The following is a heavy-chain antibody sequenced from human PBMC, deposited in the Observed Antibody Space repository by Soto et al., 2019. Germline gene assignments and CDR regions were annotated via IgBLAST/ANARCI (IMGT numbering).Heavy chain of an antibody. D-gene: IGHD1-26*01. CDR3: ARVRGGGPFDP. Sequence: QLQLQESGPGLVKPAQTLSLTCTVSGGSISRGGYYWSWIRQHPGKGLEWIGYIYYSGTTYYNPSLKSRVTISVDTSKNQSSLKLSSVTAADTAVYYCARVRGGGPFDPWGQGPLVTVPS. V-gene: IGHV4-31*03. CDR1: GGSISRGGYY. J-gene: IGHJ5*02. CDR2: IYYSGTT.